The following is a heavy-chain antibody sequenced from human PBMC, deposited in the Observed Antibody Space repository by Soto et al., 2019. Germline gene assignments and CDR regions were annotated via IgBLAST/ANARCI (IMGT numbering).Heavy chain of an antibody. Sequence: ASVKVSCKASGYTFSSYDINWVRQAPGQGLEWMGIINPSGGSTTYAQKFQARVTMTRDTSTRTVYMELSSLRSEDTAVYYCARDWEYYGSGSYYFDYWGQGTLVTVSS. V-gene: IGHV1-46*03. CDR1: GYTFSSYD. J-gene: IGHJ4*02. D-gene: IGHD3-10*01. CDR3: ARDWEYYGSGSYYFDY. CDR2: INPSGGST.